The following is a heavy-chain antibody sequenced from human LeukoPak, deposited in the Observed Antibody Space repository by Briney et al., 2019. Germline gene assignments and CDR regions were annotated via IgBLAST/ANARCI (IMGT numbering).Heavy chain of an antibody. D-gene: IGHD5-18*01. CDR2: IYDSGST. V-gene: IGHV4-59*01. CDR1: GGSISSYY. CDR3: ARGPGYSYGRFDY. Sequence: PSETLSLTCTVSGGSISSYYWSWIRQPPGKGLEWIGYIYDSGSTNYNPSLKSRVTISVDTSKNQFSLKLSSVTAADTAVYYCARGPGYSYGRFDYWGQGTLVTVSS. J-gene: IGHJ4*02.